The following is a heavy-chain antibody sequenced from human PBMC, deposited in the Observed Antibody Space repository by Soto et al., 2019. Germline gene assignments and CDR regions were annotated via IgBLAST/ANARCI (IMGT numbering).Heavy chain of an antibody. CDR1: GGTFSSYA. CDR2: IIPIFGTA. CDR3: ASTTGFTVTKYYYYYGMDV. V-gene: IGHV1-69*13. Sequence: SVKVSCKASGGTFSSYAISWVRQAPGQGLEWMGGIIPIFGTANYAQKFQGRVTITADESTSTAYMELSSLRSEDTAVYYCASTTGFTVTKYYYYYGMDVWGQGTTVTVSS. J-gene: IGHJ6*02. D-gene: IGHD4-4*01.